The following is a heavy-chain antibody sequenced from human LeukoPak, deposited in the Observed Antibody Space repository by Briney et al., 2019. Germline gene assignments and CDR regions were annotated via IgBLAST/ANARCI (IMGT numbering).Heavy chain of an antibody. CDR2: ISGSGGST. D-gene: IGHD3-22*01. Sequence: GGSLRLSCAASGFTFSSYAMIWVRQAPGKGLEWVSAISGSGGSTYYADSGKGRFTISRDNSKNTPYLQMNSLRAEDTAVYYCAKDDSYDSSYGGFDPWGQGTLVTVSS. CDR1: GFTFSSYA. J-gene: IGHJ5*02. V-gene: IGHV3-23*01. CDR3: AKDDSYDSSYGGFDP.